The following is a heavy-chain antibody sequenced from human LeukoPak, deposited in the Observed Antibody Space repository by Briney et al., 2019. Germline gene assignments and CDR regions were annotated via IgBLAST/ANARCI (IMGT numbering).Heavy chain of an antibody. D-gene: IGHD4-23*01. CDR3: ARRAGGYSHSYDY. CDR1: GFTVSSNY. Sequence: GGSLRLSCAASGFTVSSNYMSWVRQAPGKGLERVSLIYSGGSTYYADSVKGRFTISRDNSKNTLYLQMNNLRADDTAVYYCARRAGGYSHSYDYWGQGTLVTVSS. V-gene: IGHV3-53*01. J-gene: IGHJ4*02. CDR2: IYSGGST.